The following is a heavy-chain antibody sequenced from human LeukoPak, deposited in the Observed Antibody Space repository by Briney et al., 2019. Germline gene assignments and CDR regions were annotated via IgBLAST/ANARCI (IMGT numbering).Heavy chain of an antibody. CDR1: GGSFSGYY. Sequence: SETLSLTCAVYGGSFSGYYWSWIRQPPGKGLEWIGENNHSGSTNYNPSLKSRVTISVDTSKNQFSLKLSSVTAADTAVYYCASSGGSSPGSYGMDAWGQGTTVTVSS. J-gene: IGHJ6*02. D-gene: IGHD2-15*01. CDR3: ASSGGSSPGSYGMDA. CDR2: NNHSGST. V-gene: IGHV4-34*01.